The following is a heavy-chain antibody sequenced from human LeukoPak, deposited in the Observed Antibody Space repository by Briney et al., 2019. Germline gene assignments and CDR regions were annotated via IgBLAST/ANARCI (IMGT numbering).Heavy chain of an antibody. V-gene: IGHV3-13*01. D-gene: IGHD3-10*01. Sequence: GGSLRLSCAASGFTFSTYDFHWVRQVTGKGLQWVSAIGAGFDTYYQDSVRGRFTISRENAKNFLYLQMNSLTVGDTAVYYCAREDSTRSGVRELDYWGQGILVTVSS. CDR2: IGAGFDT. CDR1: GFTFSTYD. CDR3: AREDSTRSGVRELDY. J-gene: IGHJ4*02.